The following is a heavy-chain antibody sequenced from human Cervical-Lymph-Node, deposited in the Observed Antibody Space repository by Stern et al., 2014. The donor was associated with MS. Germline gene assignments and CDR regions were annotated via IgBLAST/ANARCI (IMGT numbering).Heavy chain of an antibody. CDR1: GGSISSYY. CDR3: AGVYGNFGYWYFDP. Sequence: QVQLVESGPGLVKPSETLSLTCTVSGGSISSYYWSWVRQPPGKGLEWIGYMFYTGSTNYNPSLKSRVTISVETSKNQFTLKLTSVTAADTAVYYCAGVYGNFGYWYFDPWGRGTLVTVSS. J-gene: IGHJ2*01. V-gene: IGHV4-59*01. D-gene: IGHD4-23*01. CDR2: MFYTGST.